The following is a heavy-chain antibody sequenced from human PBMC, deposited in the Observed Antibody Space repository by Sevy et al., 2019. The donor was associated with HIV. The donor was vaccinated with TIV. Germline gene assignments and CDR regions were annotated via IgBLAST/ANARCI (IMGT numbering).Heavy chain of an antibody. CDR1: GFTFSSYA. CDR2: ISGSGGST. Sequence: GGSLRLSCAASGFTFSSYAMSWVRQAPGKGLEWVSAISGSGGSTYYADSVKGRFTISRDNSKNTLYLQMNSLRAEDTAVYYCAKDNYYDSSGYLRDAFDIWGHGTMVTVSS. D-gene: IGHD3-22*01. J-gene: IGHJ3*02. CDR3: AKDNYYDSSGYLRDAFDI. V-gene: IGHV3-23*01.